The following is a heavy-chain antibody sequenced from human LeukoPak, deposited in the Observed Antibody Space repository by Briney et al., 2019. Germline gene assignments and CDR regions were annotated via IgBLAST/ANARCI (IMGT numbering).Heavy chain of an antibody. CDR2: ISGSGGST. Sequence: PGGSLRLSCAASGFTFSSYAMSWVRQAPGKGLEWVSAISGSGGSTYYADSVKGRFTISRDNSKNTLYLRMNSLRAEDTAVYYCAKGHSQRWLGCFDYWGQGTLVTVSS. CDR3: AKGHSQRWLGCFDY. J-gene: IGHJ4*02. D-gene: IGHD4-17*01. CDR1: GFTFSSYA. V-gene: IGHV3-23*01.